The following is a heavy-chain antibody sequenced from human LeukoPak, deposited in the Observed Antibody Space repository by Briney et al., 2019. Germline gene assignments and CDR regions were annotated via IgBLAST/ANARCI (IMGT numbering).Heavy chain of an antibody. CDR2: INPSGGST. CDR3: ARDWVDYYDSSGYYLDY. D-gene: IGHD3-22*01. J-gene: IGHJ4*02. V-gene: IGHV1-46*01. CDR1: GYTFTSYG. Sequence: ASVKVSCKASGYTFTSYGISWVRQAPGQGLEWMGIINPSGGSTSYAQKFQGRVTMTRDMSTSTVYMELSSLRSEDTAVYYCARDWVDYYDSSGYYLDYWGQGTLVTVSS.